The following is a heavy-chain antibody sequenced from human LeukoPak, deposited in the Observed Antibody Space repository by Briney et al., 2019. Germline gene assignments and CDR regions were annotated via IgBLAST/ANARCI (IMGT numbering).Heavy chain of an antibody. CDR1: GGSISSSGYY. Sequence: SETLPLTCTVSGGSISSSGYYWGWIRQTPGKGLEWIGSIYYSGSTYYSPSLKSRVSISVDTSNNQFSLRLTSVTAADTAVYYCARNDGSFAWFDPWGQGTLVTVSS. J-gene: IGHJ5*02. CDR2: IYYSGST. V-gene: IGHV4-39*07. CDR3: ARNDGSFAWFDP. D-gene: IGHD3-22*01.